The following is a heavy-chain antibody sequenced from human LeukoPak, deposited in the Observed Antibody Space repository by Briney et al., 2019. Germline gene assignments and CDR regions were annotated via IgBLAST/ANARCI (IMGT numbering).Heavy chain of an antibody. CDR1: GFTFSSYA. V-gene: IGHV3-23*01. J-gene: IGHJ4*02. CDR3: AKDWSCDY. CDR2: ISDRGDKT. D-gene: IGHD3-10*01. Sequence: GGSLRLSCAASGFTFSSYAMSWVRQAPGKGLEWVSAISDRGDKTHYADSVKGRFIISRGNSKNTLSLQMNSLGAGDTAIYYCAKDWSCDYWGQGTLVTVSS.